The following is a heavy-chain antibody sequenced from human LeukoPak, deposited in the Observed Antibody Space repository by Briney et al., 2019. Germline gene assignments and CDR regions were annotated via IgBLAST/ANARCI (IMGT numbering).Heavy chain of an antibody. J-gene: IGHJ4*02. CDR2: IYYSGST. D-gene: IGHD6-13*01. Sequence: SETLSLTCAVYGGSFSGYYWSWIRQPPGKGLEWIGSIYYSGSTYYNPSLKSRVTISVDTSKNQFSLKLSSVTAADTAVYYCARQRRGGSSWYEKEDYWGQGTLVTVSS. V-gene: IGHV4-34*01. CDR1: GGSFSGYY. CDR3: ARQRRGGSSWYEKEDY.